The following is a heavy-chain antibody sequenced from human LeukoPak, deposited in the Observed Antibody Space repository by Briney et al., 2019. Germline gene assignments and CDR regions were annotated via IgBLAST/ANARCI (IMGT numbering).Heavy chain of an antibody. J-gene: IGHJ4*02. CDR3: ARRRDLYSGSYYPFDY. Sequence: GESLKISCKGSGYSFTSYWIGWVRQMPEKGLEWMGIIYPGDSDARYSPSFQGQVTISADKSVSTAYLQRSSLKASDTAMYYCARRRDLYSGSYYPFDYWGQGTLVTVSS. V-gene: IGHV5-51*01. CDR2: IYPGDSDA. D-gene: IGHD1-26*01. CDR1: GYSFTSYW.